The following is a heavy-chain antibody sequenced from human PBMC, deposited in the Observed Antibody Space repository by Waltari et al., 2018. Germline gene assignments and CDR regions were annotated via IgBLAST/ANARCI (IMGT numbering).Heavy chain of an antibody. J-gene: IGHJ6*03. Sequence: QVQLVQSGAEVKKPGSSVKLSCNTSGGIFISPPTSWVQQAPGQGLEWMGGIIPLFGTTNYVQRFQGRLTITADESSSTVHMELTSLRSEDTAVYYCAADEIQLDRQNSYYHMDVWGKGTTVIVSS. CDR1: GGIFISPP. CDR3: AADEIQLDRQNSYYHMDV. CDR2: IIPLFGTT. D-gene: IGHD1-1*01. V-gene: IGHV1-69*01.